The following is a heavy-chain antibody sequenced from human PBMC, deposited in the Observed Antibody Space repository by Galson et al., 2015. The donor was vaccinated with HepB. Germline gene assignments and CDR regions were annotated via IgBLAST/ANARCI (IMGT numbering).Heavy chain of an antibody. CDR3: ARPESDYGESHFDC. Sequence: SVKVSCKASGYNFTSYYVHWVRQAPGQGLEWMGIINPNGGGTRYAQKFQGRVTMTRDTSMSTVYMALRSLRSEDTAVYYCARPESDYGESHFDCWGQGTLVTVSS. CDR2: INPNGGGT. CDR1: GYNFTSYY. V-gene: IGHV1-46*01. D-gene: IGHD4-17*01. J-gene: IGHJ4*02.